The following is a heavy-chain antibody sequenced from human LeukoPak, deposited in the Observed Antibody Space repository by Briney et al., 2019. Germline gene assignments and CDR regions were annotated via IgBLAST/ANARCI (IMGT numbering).Heavy chain of an antibody. CDR2: ISAYNGNT. D-gene: IGHD2-21*02. Sequence: ASVKASCKASGYTFTSYGISWVRQAPGQGLEWMGWISAYNGNTNYAQKLQGRVTMTTDTSTSTAYMELRSLRSDDTAVYYCARDPGKYCGGDCYTNWFDPWGQGTLVTVSS. CDR1: GYTFTSYG. J-gene: IGHJ5*02. V-gene: IGHV1-18*01. CDR3: ARDPGKYCGGDCYTNWFDP.